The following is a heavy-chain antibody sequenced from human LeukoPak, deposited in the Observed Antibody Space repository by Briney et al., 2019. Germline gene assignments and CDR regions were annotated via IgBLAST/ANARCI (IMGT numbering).Heavy chain of an antibody. D-gene: IGHD5-12*01. Sequence: GSSVKASCKASGGTFSSYAINWVRQAPGQGLEWMGRIIPILGIANYAQKFQGRVTITADKSTSTAYMELSSLRSEDTAVYYCARAPPGLPLDYWGQGTLVTVSS. CDR3: ARAPPGLPLDY. V-gene: IGHV1-69*04. J-gene: IGHJ4*02. CDR1: GGTFSSYA. CDR2: IIPILGIA.